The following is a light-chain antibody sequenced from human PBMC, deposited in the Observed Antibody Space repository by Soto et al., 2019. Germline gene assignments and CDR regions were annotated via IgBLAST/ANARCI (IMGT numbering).Light chain of an antibody. J-gene: IGKJ1*01. CDR1: QSSRNY. CDR2: AAS. Sequence: DIQMTQSPSSLSASVGDRVTISCRASQSSRNYVSWYQQKPGTAPKLLIRAASTLQSVVPSRISGSETGTEFTLTISSLQIEDVATYIGQQTNSTPQTFGQGTNVEI. V-gene: IGKV1-39*01. CDR3: QQTNSTPQT.